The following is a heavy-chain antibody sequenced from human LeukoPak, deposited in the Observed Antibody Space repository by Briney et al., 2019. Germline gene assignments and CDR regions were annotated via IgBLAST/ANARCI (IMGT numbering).Heavy chain of an antibody. CDR3: ARGLKITMVRGVTHPFDY. CDR2: INHSGST. V-gene: IGHV4-34*01. J-gene: IGHJ4*02. D-gene: IGHD3-10*01. CDR1: GGSFNGYY. Sequence: SETLSLTCAVYGGSFNGYYWSWIRQPPGKGLEWIGEINHSGSTNYNPSLKSRVTISVDTSKNQFSLKLSSVTAADTAVYYCARGLKITMVRGVTHPFDYWGQGTLVTVSS.